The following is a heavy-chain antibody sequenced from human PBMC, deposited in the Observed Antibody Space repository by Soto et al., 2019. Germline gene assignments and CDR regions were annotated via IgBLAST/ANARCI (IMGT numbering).Heavy chain of an antibody. CDR2: INAGNGNT. J-gene: IGHJ4*02. CDR3: ARATVLRFLEWPPPEFDY. CDR1: GYTFTSYA. D-gene: IGHD3-3*01. V-gene: IGHV1-3*01. Sequence: ASVKVSCKASGYTFTSYAMHWVRQAPGQRLEWMGWINAGNGNTKYSQKFQGRVTTTRDTSASTAYMELSSLRSEDTAVYFFARATVLRFLEWPPPEFDYWGQGTLVTVSS.